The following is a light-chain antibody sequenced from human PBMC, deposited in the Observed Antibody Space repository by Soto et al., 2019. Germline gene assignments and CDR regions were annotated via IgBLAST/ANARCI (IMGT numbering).Light chain of an antibody. V-gene: IGKV3-11*01. CDR1: QTVSNNY. CDR2: DAS. CDR3: QQRSNWPLT. J-gene: IGKJ4*01. Sequence: EIVLTQSPGTLSLSPGYRATLSCMASQTVSNNYLAWCQQKPGQAPRLLIYDASNRATGIPARFSGSGSGTDFTLTISSLEPEDFAVYYCQQRSNWPLTFGGGTKVDI.